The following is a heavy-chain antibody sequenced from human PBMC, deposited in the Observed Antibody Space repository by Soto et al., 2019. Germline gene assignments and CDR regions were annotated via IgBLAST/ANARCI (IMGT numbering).Heavy chain of an antibody. D-gene: IGHD2-2*01. Sequence: SETLSLTCSVSGDYIHVGGYYWTWIRQRPGKGLEWMRYIYYTGKTYYNPSLESRLTMSVDRSKNQFPLRLTSVTAADTAVYFCGRDLTSNANCIDPWGQGTLVTVSS. CDR2: IYYTGKT. CDR3: GRDLTSNANCIDP. CDR1: GDYIHVGGYY. V-gene: IGHV4-30-4*01. J-gene: IGHJ5*02.